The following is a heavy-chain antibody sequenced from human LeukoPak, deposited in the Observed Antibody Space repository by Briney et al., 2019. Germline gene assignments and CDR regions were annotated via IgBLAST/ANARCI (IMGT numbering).Heavy chain of an antibody. CDR1: GYSISSGYY. J-gene: IGHJ4*02. D-gene: IGHD6-19*01. CDR2: IYHSGRT. V-gene: IGHV4-38-2*01. CDR3: ARLKAGYSSGWYFDY. Sequence: SETLSLTCAVSGYSISSGYYWGWIRQPPGKGLEWIGRIYHSGRTYYNPSLKSRATISVDTSKNHFSLKLSSVTAADTAVYYCARLKAGYSSGWYFDYWGQGTLVTVSS.